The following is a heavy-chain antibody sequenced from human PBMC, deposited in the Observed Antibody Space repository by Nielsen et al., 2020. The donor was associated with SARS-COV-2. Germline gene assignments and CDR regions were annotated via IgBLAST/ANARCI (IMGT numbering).Heavy chain of an antibody. CDR1: GFTFSSYW. CDR2: ISSSSSYI. V-gene: IGHV3-21*04. D-gene: IGHD6-19*01. J-gene: IGHJ4*02. Sequence: GGSLRLSCAASGFTFSSYWMHWVRQAPGKGLEWVSSISSSSSYIYYADSVKGRFTISRDNAKNSLYLQMNSLRAEDTALYYCANFDPSGWYIRWGQGTLVTVSS. CDR3: ANFDPSGWYIR.